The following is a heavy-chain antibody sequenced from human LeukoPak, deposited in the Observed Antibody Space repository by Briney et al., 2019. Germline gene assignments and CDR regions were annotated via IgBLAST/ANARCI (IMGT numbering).Heavy chain of an antibody. J-gene: IGHJ4*02. CDR1: GFTFSSYA. Sequence: GGSLRLSCAASGFTFSSYAMSWVRQAPGKGLEWVSAISGSGGSTYYADSVKGRFTISRDNSKNTLYLQMNSLRAEDTAVYYCAKDVHLGYCSGGSCYPVDYWGQGTLVTVSS. CDR2: ISGSGGST. V-gene: IGHV3-23*01. CDR3: AKDVHLGYCSGGSCYPVDY. D-gene: IGHD2-15*01.